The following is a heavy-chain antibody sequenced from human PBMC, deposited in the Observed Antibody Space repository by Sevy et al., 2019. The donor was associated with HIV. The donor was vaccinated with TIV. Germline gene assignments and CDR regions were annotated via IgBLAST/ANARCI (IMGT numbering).Heavy chain of an antibody. Sequence: GSLRLSCAASGFTFSSYAMHWVRQAPGKGLEWVAVISYDGSNKYYADSVKGRFTISRDNSKNTLYLQMNSLRAEDTAVYYCARDQDYDGSQGNYYFDYWGQGTLVTVSS. CDR3: ARDQDYDGSQGNYYFDY. CDR2: ISYDGSNK. V-gene: IGHV3-30-3*01. D-gene: IGHD3-22*01. CDR1: GFTFSSYA. J-gene: IGHJ4*02.